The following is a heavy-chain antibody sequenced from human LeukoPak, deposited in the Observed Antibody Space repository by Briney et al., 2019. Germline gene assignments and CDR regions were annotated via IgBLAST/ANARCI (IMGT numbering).Heavy chain of an antibody. CDR2: INHSGST. Sequence: SETLSLTCAVYGVSFSGSYWSWIRQPPGKGLEWIGEINHSGSTNYNPSLKSRVTISVDTSKNQFSLKLSSVTAADTAVYYCARGNDRTRIAAAASNWYFDLWGRGTLVTVSS. V-gene: IGHV4-34*01. CDR3: ARGNDRTRIAAAASNWYFDL. CDR1: GVSFSGSY. D-gene: IGHD6-13*01. J-gene: IGHJ2*01.